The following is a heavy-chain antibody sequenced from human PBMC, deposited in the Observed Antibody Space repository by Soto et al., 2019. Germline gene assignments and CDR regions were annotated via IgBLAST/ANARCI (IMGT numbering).Heavy chain of an antibody. V-gene: IGHV4-34*01. CDR3: ARGPLSAGYYYYYGTDV. CDR1: GGSFSGYY. Sequence: SETLSLTCAVYGGSFSGYYWSWIRQPPGKGLEWIGEINHSGSTNYNPSLKSRVTISVDTSKNQFSLKLSSVTAADTAVYYCARGPLSAGYYYYYGTDVWGQGTTVTVSS. CDR2: INHSGST. J-gene: IGHJ6*02.